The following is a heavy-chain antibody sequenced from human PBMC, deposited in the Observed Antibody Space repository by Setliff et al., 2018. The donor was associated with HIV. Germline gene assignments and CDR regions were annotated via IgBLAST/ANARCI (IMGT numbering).Heavy chain of an antibody. D-gene: IGHD3-10*01. Sequence: PSETLSLTCAVSGYSISSGYYWGWIRQPPGKGLEWIGSIYHSGSTYYNPSLKSRVTISVDTSKNQFSLKLSSVTVADTAVYYCAREYYYGSGSYERYFDYWGQGTLVTVSS. J-gene: IGHJ4*02. CDR1: GYSISSGYY. CDR3: AREYYYGSGSYERYFDY. V-gene: IGHV4-38-2*02. CDR2: IYHSGST.